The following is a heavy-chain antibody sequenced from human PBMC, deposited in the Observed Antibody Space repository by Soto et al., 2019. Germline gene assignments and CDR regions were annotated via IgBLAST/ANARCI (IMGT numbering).Heavy chain of an antibody. D-gene: IGHD2-2*01. Sequence: ASVKVSCKVSGYTLTELSMHWVRQAPGKGLEWMGGFDPEDGETIYAQKFQGRVTMTEDTSTDTAYMELSSLRSEDTAVYYCATSSARSSTIPFDPWGQGTLVTVSS. CDR1: GYTLTELS. J-gene: IGHJ5*02. V-gene: IGHV1-24*01. CDR2: FDPEDGET. CDR3: ATSSARSSTIPFDP.